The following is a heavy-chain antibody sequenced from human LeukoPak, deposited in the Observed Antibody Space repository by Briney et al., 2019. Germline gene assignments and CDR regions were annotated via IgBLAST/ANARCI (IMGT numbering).Heavy chain of an antibody. J-gene: IGHJ4*02. V-gene: IGHV4-34*01. Sequence: SETLSLTCAVYGGSFSGYYWSWIRQPPGKGLEWIGEINHSGSTNYNPSLKSRVTISVDTSKNQFSLKLSSVTAADTAVYYCARTAAGNGGFDFWGQGTLLTVSS. CDR3: ARTAAGNGGFDF. D-gene: IGHD6-13*01. CDR2: INHSGST. CDR1: GGSFSGYY.